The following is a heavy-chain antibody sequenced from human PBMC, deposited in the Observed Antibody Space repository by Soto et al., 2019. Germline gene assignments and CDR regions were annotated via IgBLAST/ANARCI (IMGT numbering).Heavy chain of an antibody. D-gene: IGHD2-2*01. CDR1: GYTFTSYG. J-gene: IGHJ3*02. Sequence: QVQLVQSGAEVKKPGASVKVSCKASGYTFTSYGISWVRQAPGQGLEWMGWISAYNGNTNYAQKLQGRVTMTTDTSTSTAYMALRSLRSDDTAVYYCARWGDCSSTSCHDAFDIWGQGTMVTVSS. CDR2: ISAYNGNT. V-gene: IGHV1-18*01. CDR3: ARWGDCSSTSCHDAFDI.